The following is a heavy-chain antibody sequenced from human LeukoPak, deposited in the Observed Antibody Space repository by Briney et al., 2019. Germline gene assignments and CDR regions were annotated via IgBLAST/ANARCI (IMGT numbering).Heavy chain of an antibody. Sequence: PSETLSLTCTVSGGSVSSGSYYWSWIRQPPGKGLEWIGSTYYSGSTYYNPSLKSRVTISVDTSKNQFSLKLSSVTAADTAVYYCARHFVRPLEMATISAAFDIWGQGTMVTVSS. D-gene: IGHD5-24*01. CDR2: TYYSGST. V-gene: IGHV4-39*01. J-gene: IGHJ3*02. CDR3: ARHFVRPLEMATISAAFDI. CDR1: GGSVSSGSYY.